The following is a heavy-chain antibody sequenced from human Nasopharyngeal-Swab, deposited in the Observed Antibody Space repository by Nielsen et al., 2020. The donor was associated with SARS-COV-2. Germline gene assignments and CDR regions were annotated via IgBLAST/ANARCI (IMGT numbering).Heavy chain of an antibody. CDR2: INQDGSEK. CDR3: ARDSDIPYSGYGMDV. Sequence: GGSLRLSCAASGFTFSSYWMSWVRQAPGQGLEWVANINQDGSEKYYVDSVKGRFTISRDNAKNSLYLQMNSLRAEDTAVYYCARDSDIPYSGYGMDVWGQGTTVTVSS. J-gene: IGHJ6*02. V-gene: IGHV3-7*01. CDR1: GFTFSSYW. D-gene: IGHD6-13*01.